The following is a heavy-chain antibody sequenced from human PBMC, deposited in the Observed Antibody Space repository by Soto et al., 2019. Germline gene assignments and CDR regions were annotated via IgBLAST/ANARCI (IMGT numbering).Heavy chain of an antibody. D-gene: IGHD3-22*01. CDR1: GCSIRSCDSY. Sequence: SETLSLTCTVSGCSIRSCDSYWSWIRQPPGKGLEWIWYIYYRGSTYYNPSLESRVTISLDTSKTQFSLTLRYATAADTAVYYCDRTHYSDRSRADSWGQGTLVSVSS. CDR3: DRTHYSDRSRADS. J-gene: IGHJ4*02. CDR2: IYYRGST. V-gene: IGHV4-30-4*02.